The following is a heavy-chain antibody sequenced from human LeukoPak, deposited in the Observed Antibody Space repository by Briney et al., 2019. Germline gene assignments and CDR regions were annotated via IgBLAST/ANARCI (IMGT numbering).Heavy chain of an antibody. Sequence: ASLKVSCKASGYTFTGSYIHWVRQAPGQGLEWMGWINPNSGGTEFAQKFQGRVTMTRGTSISTAYMELSRLRSDDTAVYYCARRTPVAGTYWNFDLWGRGTLVTVSS. CDR3: ARRTPVAGTYWNFDL. D-gene: IGHD6-19*01. CDR2: INPNSGGT. J-gene: IGHJ2*01. V-gene: IGHV1-2*02. CDR1: GYTFTGSY.